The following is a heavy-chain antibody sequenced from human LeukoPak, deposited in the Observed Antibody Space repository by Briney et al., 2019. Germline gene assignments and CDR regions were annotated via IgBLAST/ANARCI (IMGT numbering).Heavy chain of an antibody. CDR3: ARVGEGELGNWFDP. J-gene: IGHJ5*02. V-gene: IGHV3-53*01. CDR1: GFTVSDNY. Sequence: GSLSLSCAVSGFTVSDNYITWVRQAPGKGLEWVSVIYANGNTYYGDSMQGRLTISRDKSKNTVFLQMNSLRVEDTAMYYCARVGEGELGNWFDPWGQGTLVTVSS. D-gene: IGHD3-10*01. CDR2: IYANGNT.